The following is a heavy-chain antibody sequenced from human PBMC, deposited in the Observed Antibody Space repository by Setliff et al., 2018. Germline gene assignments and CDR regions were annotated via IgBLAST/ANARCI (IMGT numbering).Heavy chain of an antibody. CDR2: ISGSGGTT. Sequence: GGSLRLSCAASGLTFSSYAMSWVRQAPGKGLEWVSGISGSGGTTYYADSVRGRFIISRDNSKNTLHLQMNSLTAEDTAVYYCARDHIYRGGSWYDYFDSWGQGTLVTVSS. CDR3: ARDHIYRGGSWYDYFDS. V-gene: IGHV3-23*01. CDR1: GLTFSSYA. D-gene: IGHD2-15*01. J-gene: IGHJ4*02.